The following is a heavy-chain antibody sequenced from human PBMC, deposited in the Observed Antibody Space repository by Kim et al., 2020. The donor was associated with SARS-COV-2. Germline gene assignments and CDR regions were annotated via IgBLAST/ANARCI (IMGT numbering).Heavy chain of an antibody. V-gene: IGHV3-33*01. D-gene: IGHD6-13*01. CDR1: GFTFSSYG. CDR3: ARGKQLVARIYYYGMDV. CDR2: IWYDGSNK. J-gene: IGHJ6*02. Sequence: GGSLRLSCAASGFTFSSYGMHWVRQAPGKGLEWVAVIWYDGSNKYYADSVKGRFTISRDNSKNTLYLQMNSLRAEDTAVYYCARGKQLVARIYYYGMDVWGQGTTVTVSS.